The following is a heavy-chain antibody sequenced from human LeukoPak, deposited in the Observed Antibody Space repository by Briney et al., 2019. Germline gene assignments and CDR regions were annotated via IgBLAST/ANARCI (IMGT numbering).Heavy chain of an antibody. V-gene: IGHV3-15*01. CDR2: IKSKTDGGTT. D-gene: IGHD3-22*01. J-gene: IGHJ4*02. CDR1: GFTFSNPW. Sequence: PGGSLRLSCAASGFTFSNPWMSWVRQAPGKGLEWVGRIKSKTDGGTTDYAAPVKGRFTISRDDSKNTLYLQMNSLKTEDTAVYYCTGHDYYDSSGYWPFDYWGQGTLVTVSS. CDR3: TGHDYYDSSGYWPFDY.